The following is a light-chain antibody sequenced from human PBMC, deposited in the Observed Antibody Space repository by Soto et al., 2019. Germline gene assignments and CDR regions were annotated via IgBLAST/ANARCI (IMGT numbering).Light chain of an antibody. V-gene: IGKV1-5*01. CDR2: EAS. Sequence: DIQMTQSPSSLSASEGDRVTITCRASQSISTWLAWYQQRPGKAPKVLISEASTLESGVPSRFSGSGSGTECTLTISSLQPDDVATYYCQHSIGTFGEETKVEIK. CDR1: QSISTW. J-gene: IGKJ1*01. CDR3: QHSIGT.